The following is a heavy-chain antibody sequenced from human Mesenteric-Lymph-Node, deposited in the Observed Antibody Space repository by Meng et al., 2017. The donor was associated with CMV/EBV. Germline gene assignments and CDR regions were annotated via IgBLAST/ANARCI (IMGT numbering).Heavy chain of an antibody. V-gene: IGHV3-7*01. CDR2: IKQDGSEK. CDR1: GFTFSSYW. CDR3: VRYYYDSSSFYRPFDY. D-gene: IGHD3-22*01. Sequence: GGSLRLSCAASGFTFSSYWMSWVRQAPGKGLEWVANIKQDGSEKYYVDSVKGRFTISRDNAKNSLYPQMSSLRAEDTAVYYCVRYYYDSSSFYRPFDYWGQGTLVTVSS. J-gene: IGHJ4*02.